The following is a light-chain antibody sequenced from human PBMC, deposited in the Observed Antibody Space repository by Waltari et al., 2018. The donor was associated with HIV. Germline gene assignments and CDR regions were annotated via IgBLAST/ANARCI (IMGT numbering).Light chain of an antibody. J-gene: IGKJ2*01. Sequence: IVMTQYPLSLPVTPGEPATIYCRSGQSLLHSDGYNFLDWYLQRPGQPPQLLIYLGSHRAPGVPTRFTGSGSDTNFILNITRVEADDVGVYLCMQSLEIPHTFGQGTRVEI. CDR1: QSLLHSDGYNF. CDR2: LGS. V-gene: IGKV2-28*01. CDR3: MQSLEIPHT.